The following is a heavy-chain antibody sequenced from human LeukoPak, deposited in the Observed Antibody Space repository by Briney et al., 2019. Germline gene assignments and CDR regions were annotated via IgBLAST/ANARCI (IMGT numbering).Heavy chain of an antibody. Sequence: SETLSLTCAVYGGSFSGYYWSWIRQPPGKGLEWIGYIYYSGSTNYNPSLKSRVTISVDTSKNQFSLKLSSVTAADTAVYYCARGGRDFRDWGQGTLVTVSS. CDR2: IYYSGST. D-gene: IGHD1-26*01. CDR1: GGSFSGYY. J-gene: IGHJ4*02. V-gene: IGHV4-59*01. CDR3: ARGGRDFRD.